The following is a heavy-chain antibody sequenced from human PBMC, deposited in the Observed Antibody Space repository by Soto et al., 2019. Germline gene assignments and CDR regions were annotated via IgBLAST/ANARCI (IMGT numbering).Heavy chain of an antibody. CDR3: ARRQTIFETYYMDV. CDR1: GGSISSYY. J-gene: IGHJ6*03. V-gene: IGHV4-59*08. Sequence: SETLSLTCTVSGGSISSYYWSWIRQPPGKGLEWIGYIYYSGSTNYNPSLKSRVTISVDTSKNQFSLKLSSVPAADTAVYYCARRQTIFETYYMDVLGKGTTVTVSS. D-gene: IGHD3-3*01. CDR2: IYYSGST.